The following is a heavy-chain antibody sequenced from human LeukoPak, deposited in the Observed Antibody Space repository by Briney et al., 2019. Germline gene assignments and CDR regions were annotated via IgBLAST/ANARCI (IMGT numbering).Heavy chain of an antibody. J-gene: IGHJ6*03. CDR2: ISYDGSNK. V-gene: IGHV3-30*04. CDR1: GFTFSSYA. D-gene: IGHD3-22*01. CDR3: AKYEVDSSGYSPSYYYYYYMDV. Sequence: PGRSLRLSCAASGFTFSSYAMHWVRQAPGKGLEWVAVISYDGSNKYYADSVKGRFTISRDNSKNTLYLQMNSLRAEDTAVYYCAKYEVDSSGYSPSYYYYYYMDVWGKGTTVTISS.